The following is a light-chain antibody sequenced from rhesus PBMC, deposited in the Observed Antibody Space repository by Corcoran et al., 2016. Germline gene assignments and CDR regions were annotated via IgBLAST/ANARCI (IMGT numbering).Light chain of an antibody. CDR2: AAS. CDR3: LQGYSTPYS. J-gene: IGKJ2*01. Sequence: DIQMTQSPSSLSASVGDRVTITCRASHGISDYLSWYQQKPGKAPKRLIYAASSLESGVPSRFSGSGSGTDFTLTIRSLQPEDFAAYYCLQGYSTPYSFGQGAKVEIK. CDR1: HGISDY. V-gene: IGKV1-36*02.